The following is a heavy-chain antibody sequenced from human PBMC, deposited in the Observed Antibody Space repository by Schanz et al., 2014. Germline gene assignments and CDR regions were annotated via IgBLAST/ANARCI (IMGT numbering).Heavy chain of an antibody. CDR1: GFTFSDHF. J-gene: IGHJ4*02. V-gene: IGHV3-11*06. D-gene: IGHD2-2*01. Sequence: QVQLVESGGGLVKPGGSLRLSCAASGFTFSDHFMSWIRQAPGKGLEWISYITTSTSYTNYADSVKGRFTISRDNAKNSLYLQMKSLRAEDTAVYYCARVCSSTDCYLDYWGQGTLVTVSS. CDR2: ITTSTSYT. CDR3: ARVCSSTDCYLDY.